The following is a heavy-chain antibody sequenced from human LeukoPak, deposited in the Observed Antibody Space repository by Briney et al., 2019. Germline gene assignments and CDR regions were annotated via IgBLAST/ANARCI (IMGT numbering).Heavy chain of an antibody. Sequence: SETLSLTCTVSGGSISSCYWSWIRQPPGKGLEWIGYIYYSGSTNYNPSLKSRVTISVDTSKNQFSLKLSSVTAADTAVYYCARHYRAGSGYYYGMDVWGQGTTVTVSS. CDR2: IYYSGST. V-gene: IGHV4-59*08. J-gene: IGHJ6*02. CDR1: GGSISSCY. CDR3: ARHYRAGSGYYYGMDV. D-gene: IGHD3-22*01.